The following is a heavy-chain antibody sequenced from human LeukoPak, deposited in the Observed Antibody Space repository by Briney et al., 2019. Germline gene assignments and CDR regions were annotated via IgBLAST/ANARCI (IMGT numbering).Heavy chain of an antibody. CDR3: AREWDSIAVAGTRYYYYGMDV. CDR1: GFTFSSYA. D-gene: IGHD6-19*01. CDR2: ISYDGSNK. Sequence: PGGSLRLSCAASGFTFSSYAMHWVRQAPGKGLEWVAVISYDGSNKYYADSVKGRFTISRDNSKNTLYLQMNSLRAEDTAVYYCAREWDSIAVAGTRYYYYGMDVWGQGTTVTVSS. V-gene: IGHV3-30-3*01. J-gene: IGHJ6*02.